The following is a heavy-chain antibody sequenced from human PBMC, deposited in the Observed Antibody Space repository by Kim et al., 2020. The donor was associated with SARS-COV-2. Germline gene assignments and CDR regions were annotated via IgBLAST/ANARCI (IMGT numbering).Heavy chain of an antibody. V-gene: IGHV4-31*03. D-gene: IGHD3-10*01. J-gene: IGHJ5*02. CDR1: GGSISSGGYY. CDR2: IYYSGST. Sequence: SETLSLTCTVSGGSISSGGYYWSWIRQHPGKGLEWIGYIYYSGSTYYNPSLKSRVTISVDTSKNQFSLKLSSVTAADTAVYYCARDGSGSYRENWFDPWGQGPLVTVSS. CDR3: ARDGSGSYRENWFDP.